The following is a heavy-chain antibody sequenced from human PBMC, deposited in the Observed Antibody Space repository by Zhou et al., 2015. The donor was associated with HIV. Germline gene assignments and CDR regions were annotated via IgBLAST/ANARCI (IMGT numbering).Heavy chain of an antibody. Sequence: QVQMVQSGAEVKKPGSSVKVSCKASRGIFGTYAISWVRQAPGQGLEWMGGIIPVSGTANYAQRFQGRVTITADESTSTVYMELNSLRSEDTAVYFCAGSLGGYDGYWYFDLWGLGPWSLSPQ. V-gene: IGHV1-69*12. D-gene: IGHD5-12*01. CDR1: RGIFGTYA. CDR3: AGSLGGYDGYWYFDL. CDR2: IIPVSGTA. J-gene: IGHJ2*01.